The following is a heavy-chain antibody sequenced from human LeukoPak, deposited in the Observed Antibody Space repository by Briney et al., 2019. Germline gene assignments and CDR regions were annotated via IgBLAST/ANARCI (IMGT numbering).Heavy chain of an antibody. D-gene: IGHD5-18*01. J-gene: IGHJ3*01. V-gene: IGHV1-69*04. CDR2: IVPILGIA. Sequence: ASVKVSCKASRGTFNNYAISWVRQAPGQGLEGMGRIVPILGIANYAQEFQGRLTITADKATSSAYMELSSLRSEDTAVYYCARDQGDNSYGYYAIWYAFDVWGQGTMVTVSS. CDR1: RGTFNNYA. CDR3: ARDQGDNSYGYYAIWYAFDV.